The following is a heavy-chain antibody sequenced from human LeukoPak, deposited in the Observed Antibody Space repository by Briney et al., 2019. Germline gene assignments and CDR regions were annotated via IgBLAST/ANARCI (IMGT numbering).Heavy chain of an antibody. CDR3: AKARGIFGSYLPFDY. CDR1: GFTFSSYG. J-gene: IGHJ4*02. Sequence: GGSLRLSCAASGFTFSSYGMHWVRQAPGKGLEWVAVISYDGSNKYYADSVKGRFTISRDNSKNTLYLQMNSLRAEDPAVYYCAKARGIFGSYLPFDYWGQGTLVTVSS. V-gene: IGHV3-30*18. CDR2: ISYDGSNK. D-gene: IGHD1-26*01.